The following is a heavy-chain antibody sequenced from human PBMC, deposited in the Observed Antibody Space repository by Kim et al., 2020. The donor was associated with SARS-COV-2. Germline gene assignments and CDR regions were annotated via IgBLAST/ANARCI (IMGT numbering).Heavy chain of an antibody. J-gene: IGHJ4*02. CDR2: RK. V-gene: IGHV3-66*01. CDR3: AREPSTYFDY. Sequence: RKYYAESGKGRFTNARDDSKNTVYLQMNSLRAEDTAVYFCAREPSTYFDYWGQGTLVTVSS.